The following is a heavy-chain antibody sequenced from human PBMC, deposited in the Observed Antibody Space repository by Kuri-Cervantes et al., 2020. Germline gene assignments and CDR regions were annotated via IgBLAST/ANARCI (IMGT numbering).Heavy chain of an antibody. Sequence: GESLKISCAASGFTFSSYAMHWVRQAPGKGLEWVAVISYDGSNKYYADSVKGRFTISRDNSKNTLYLQMNSLRAEDTAVYYCARERITMIVVDPMGGMDVWGQGTMVTVSS. V-gene: IGHV3-30-3*01. J-gene: IGHJ6*02. CDR1: GFTFSSYA. CDR2: ISYDGSNK. D-gene: IGHD3-22*01. CDR3: ARERITMIVVDPMGGMDV.